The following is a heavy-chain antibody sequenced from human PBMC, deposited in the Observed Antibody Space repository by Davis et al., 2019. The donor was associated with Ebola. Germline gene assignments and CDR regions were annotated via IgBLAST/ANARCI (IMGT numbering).Heavy chain of an antibody. J-gene: IGHJ5*02. V-gene: IGHV3-48*02. CDR2: ITTGSNAI. CDR3: VRDDIFAFDL. CDR1: GFTFSDFS. Sequence: PGGSLRLSCAASGFTFSDFSMNWVRQAPGEALEWISYITTGSNAIHYADSVKGRFTVSRDNVKNSLFLQMNSLRDEDSAVYYCVRDDIFAFDLWGQGARVIVSS.